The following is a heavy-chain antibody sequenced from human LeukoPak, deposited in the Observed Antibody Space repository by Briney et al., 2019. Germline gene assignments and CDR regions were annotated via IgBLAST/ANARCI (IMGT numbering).Heavy chain of an antibody. D-gene: IGHD2-2*01. CDR1: GDSVSSNSAA. CDR2: TYYRSKWYN. CDR3: ARETGLVPAAVYYYYYYMDV. V-gene: IGHV6-1*01. Sequence: SQTLSLTCAISGDSVSSNSAAWNWIRQSPSRGLEWLGRTYYRSKWYNDYAVSVKSRITINPDTSKNQFSLQLNSVTPEDTAVYYCARETGLVPAAVYYYYYYMDVWGKGTTVTVSS. J-gene: IGHJ6*03.